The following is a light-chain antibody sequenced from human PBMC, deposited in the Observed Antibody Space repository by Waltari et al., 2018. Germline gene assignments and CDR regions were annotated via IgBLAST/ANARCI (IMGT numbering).Light chain of an antibody. CDR1: SSAIGRYNY. CDR2: DVN. CDR3: SSYTSSSTLYV. Sequence: QSALTQPASVSGSPGQTIAISCTRTSSAIGRYNYVSWYPHHPGQAPKLLIYDVNQRPSGVSHRFSGSKSGNTASLTISGLRAEDEADFYCSSYTSSSTLYVFGSGTKVTVL. V-gene: IGLV2-14*03. J-gene: IGLJ1*01.